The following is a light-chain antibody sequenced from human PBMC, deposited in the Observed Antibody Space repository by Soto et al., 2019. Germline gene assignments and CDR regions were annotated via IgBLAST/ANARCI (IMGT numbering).Light chain of an antibody. CDR2: YDS. CDR1: NIGSKS. V-gene: IGLV3-21*04. Sequence: SYELTQPPSVSVAPGKTATITCGGDNIGSKSVHWYQQKPGQAPVLVIYYDSDRPSGIPERFSGSNSGNTATLTISRVEAGDEADYYCQVWDSSRDYPYVFATGTKLTVL. J-gene: IGLJ1*01. CDR3: QVWDSSRDYPYV.